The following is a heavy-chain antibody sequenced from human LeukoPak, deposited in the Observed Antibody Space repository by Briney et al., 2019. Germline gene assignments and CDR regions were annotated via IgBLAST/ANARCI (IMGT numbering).Heavy chain of an antibody. D-gene: IGHD6-19*01. CDR2: IKSKTDGGTT. CDR3: TTDLLKAVAGIDY. V-gene: IGHV3-15*01. CDR1: GFTFSNAW. J-gene: IGHJ4*02. Sequence: GGSLRLSCAASGFTFSNAWMSWVRQAPGKGLEWVGRIKSKTDGGTTDYAAPVKGRFTISRDDSKNTLYLQMNSLKTEDTAVYYCTTDLLKAVAGIDYWGQGTLVTVSS.